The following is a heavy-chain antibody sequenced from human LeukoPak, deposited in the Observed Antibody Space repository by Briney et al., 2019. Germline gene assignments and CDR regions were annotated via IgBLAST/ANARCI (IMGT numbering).Heavy chain of an antibody. J-gene: IGHJ4*02. CDR1: GYTLTELS. V-gene: IGHV1-24*01. CDR3: ATGGQLRFLESLFSGLVY. D-gene: IGHD3-3*01. CDR2: YDPEDGET. Sequence: ASVRVSCKVSGYTLTELSMHWVRQAPGKGREWMGGYDPEDGETIYAQKFQGRVTMTEDTSTDTAYMELSSLRSEDTAVYYCATGGQLRFLESLFSGLVYWGQGTLVTVSS.